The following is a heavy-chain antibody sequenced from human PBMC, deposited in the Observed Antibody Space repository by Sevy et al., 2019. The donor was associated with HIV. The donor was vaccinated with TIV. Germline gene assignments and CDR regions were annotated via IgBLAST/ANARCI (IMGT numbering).Heavy chain of an antibody. CDR2: ISAYNGNT. V-gene: IGHV1-18*01. CDR3: ARSHLTVVTPYYYYYYGMDV. CDR1: GYTFTSYG. D-gene: IGHD2-21*02. Sequence: ASVKVSCKASGYTFTSYGISWVRQAPGQGLEWMGWISAYNGNTNYAQKLQGSVTMTTDTSTSTAYMELRSLSSDDTAVYYCARSHLTVVTPYYYYYYGMDVWGQGTTVTVSS. J-gene: IGHJ6*02.